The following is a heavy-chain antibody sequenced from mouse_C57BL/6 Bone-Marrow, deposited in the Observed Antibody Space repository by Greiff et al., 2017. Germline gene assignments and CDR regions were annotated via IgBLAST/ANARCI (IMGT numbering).Heavy chain of an antibody. D-gene: IGHD1-1*01. CDR1: GYTFTSYW. Sequence: LQQPGAELVKPGASVKMSCKASGYTFTSYWITWVKQRPGQGLEWIGDIYPGSGSTNYNEKFKSKATLTVDTSSSTAYMQLSSLTSEDSAVYYCARREITTVVEEWFAYWGQGTLVTVSA. CDR3: ARREITTVVEEWFAY. J-gene: IGHJ3*01. V-gene: IGHV1-55*01. CDR2: IYPGSGST.